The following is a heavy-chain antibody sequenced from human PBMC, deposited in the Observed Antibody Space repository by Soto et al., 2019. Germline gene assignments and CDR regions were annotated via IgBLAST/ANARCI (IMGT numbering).Heavy chain of an antibody. D-gene: IGHD6-13*01. CDR3: GRAEGGQLDH. CDR2: IIPIFGTA. Sequence: SVKVSCKASGGTFSSYAISWVRQAPGQGLEWMGGIIPIFGTANYAQKFQGRVTITADESTSTAYMELSSLRSEDTAVYCCGRAEGGQLDHWGQGTLVTVSP. CDR1: GGTFSSYA. J-gene: IGHJ4*02. V-gene: IGHV1-69*13.